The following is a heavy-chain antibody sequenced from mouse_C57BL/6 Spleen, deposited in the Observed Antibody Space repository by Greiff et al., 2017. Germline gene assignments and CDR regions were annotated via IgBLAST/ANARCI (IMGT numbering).Heavy chain of an antibody. J-gene: IGHJ3*01. D-gene: IGHD1-1*01. V-gene: IGHV1-82*01. CDR1: GYAFSSSW. Sequence: VQLQQSGPELVKPGASVKISCKASGYAFSSSWMNWVKQRPGKGLEWIGRIYPGDGDTNYNGKFKGKATLTADKSSSTAYMQLSSLPSEDSAVYFCARGGYYYGSSYAWFAYWGQGTLVTVSA. CDR2: IYPGDGDT. CDR3: ARGGYYYGSSYAWFAY.